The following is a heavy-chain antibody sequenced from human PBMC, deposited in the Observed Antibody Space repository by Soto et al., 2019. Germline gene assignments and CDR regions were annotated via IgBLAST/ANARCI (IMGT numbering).Heavy chain of an antibody. CDR2: MYYSGST. Sequence: NPSETLSLTCSVSGGSISSGGYYWSWIRQFPGKGLECIGYMYYSGSTYYNPSLRNRVTMSIDMSKNQFSLKLTSMTAADSALYYCARLGDYGDYAIDFWGPVTLVTVSS. CDR3: ARLGDYGDYAIDF. D-gene: IGHD4-17*01. V-gene: IGHV4-31*03. J-gene: IGHJ4*02. CDR1: GGSISSGGYY.